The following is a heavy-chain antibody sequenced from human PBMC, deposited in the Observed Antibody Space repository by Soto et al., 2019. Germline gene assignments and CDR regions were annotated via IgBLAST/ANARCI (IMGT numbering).Heavy chain of an antibody. Sequence: SETLSLTCTVSGGSISSYYWSWIRQPPGKGLEWIGYIYYSGSTNYNPSLKSRVTISVDTSKNQFSLKLSSVTAADTAVYYCASFFSSSSRVDYWGQGTLVTVSS. J-gene: IGHJ4*02. CDR2: IYYSGST. D-gene: IGHD6-6*01. CDR1: GGSISSYY. CDR3: ASFFSSSSRVDY. V-gene: IGHV4-59*01.